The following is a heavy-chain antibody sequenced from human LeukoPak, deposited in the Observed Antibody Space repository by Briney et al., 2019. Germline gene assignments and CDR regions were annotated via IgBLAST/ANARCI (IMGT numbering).Heavy chain of an antibody. J-gene: IGHJ4*02. CDR1: GFTFSSYS. CDR3: ARVRSGYYSDY. V-gene: IGHV3-21*01. Sequence: GGSLRLFCAASGFTFSSYSMNWVRQAPGKGLEWVSSISSSGTYIYYADSVEGRFTISRDNAKNSLYLQMNSLRAEDTAVYYCARVRSGYYSDYWGQGTLVTVSS. CDR2: ISSSGTYI.